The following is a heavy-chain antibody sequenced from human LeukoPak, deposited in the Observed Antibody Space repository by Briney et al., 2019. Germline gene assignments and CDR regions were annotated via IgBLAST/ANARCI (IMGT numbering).Heavy chain of an antibody. CDR2: ISGSGGST. CDR1: GFTFNTYA. CDR3: AKDFESGDYFYY. J-gene: IGHJ4*02. D-gene: IGHD3-10*01. V-gene: IGHV3-23*01. Sequence: GSLRLSCAASGFTFNTYAMSWVRQAPGKGLEWVSGISGSGGSTYYADSVKGRFIISRDNSKNTLYLQMTSLRAEDTAVYYCAKDFESGDYFYYWGQGTLVTVSS.